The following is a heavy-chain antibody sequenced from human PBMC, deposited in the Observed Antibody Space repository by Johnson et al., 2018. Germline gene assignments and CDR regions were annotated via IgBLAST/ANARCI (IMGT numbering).Heavy chain of an antibody. D-gene: IGHD3-16*01. CDR2: TYYSGSP. V-gene: IGHV4-59*01. CDR3: ARGECDLAQPDV. CDR1: GGSISSYY. J-gene: IGHJ6*04. Sequence: QVQLRESGPGLVKPSETLSPTCTVSGGSISSYYWSWIRQPPGKGLEWIGYTYYSGSPNYNPSLKSRVTISVDTSKNHFSLKMSSWTAAATAVYCCARGECDLAQPDVWGKGTTVTVSS.